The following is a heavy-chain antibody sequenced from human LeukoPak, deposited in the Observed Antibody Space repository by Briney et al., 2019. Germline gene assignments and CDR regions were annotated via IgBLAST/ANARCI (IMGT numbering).Heavy chain of an antibody. CDR2: IYYSGST. CDR3: ARAPTMVRGVIILNDAFDI. CDR1: GGSVSSGRFY. D-gene: IGHD3-10*01. V-gene: IGHV4-30-4*01. Sequence: SETLSLTCTVPGGSVSSGRFYWSWIRQPPGKGLEWIGYIYYSGSTYYNPSLKSRVTISVDTSKNQFSLKLSSVTAADTAVYYCARAPTMVRGVIILNDAFDIWGQGTMVTVSS. J-gene: IGHJ3*02.